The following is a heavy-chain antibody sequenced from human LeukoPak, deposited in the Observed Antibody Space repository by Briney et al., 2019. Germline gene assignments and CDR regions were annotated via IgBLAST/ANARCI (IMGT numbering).Heavy chain of an antibody. CDR3: ARDDSSGRNFDY. V-gene: IGHV1-18*01. CDR2: ISAYNGNT. Sequence: ASVTVSFKASGYTFTIYGISWVRQAPGQGLEWMGWISAYNGNTNYAQKLQGSVTMTTDTSTSTAYMELRSLRSDDTAVYYCARDDSSGRNFDYWGQGTLVTVSS. D-gene: IGHD3-22*01. CDR1: GYTFTIYG. J-gene: IGHJ4*02.